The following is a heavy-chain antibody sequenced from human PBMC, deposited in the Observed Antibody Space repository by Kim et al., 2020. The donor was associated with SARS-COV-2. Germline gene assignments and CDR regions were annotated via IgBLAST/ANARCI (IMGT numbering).Heavy chain of an antibody. Sequence: GGSLRLSCAASGFSFDKYAMHWVRQAPGKGLEWVTEISYDATYTHYSDSVKGRFTVSRDNFRKTLHLQMNSLRSDDTAVYYCARQGDYCIDVWGRGTMV. V-gene: IGHV3-30-3*01. CDR2: ISYDATYT. CDR1: GFSFDKYA. CDR3: ARQGDYCIDV. D-gene: IGHD4-4*01. J-gene: IGHJ3*01.